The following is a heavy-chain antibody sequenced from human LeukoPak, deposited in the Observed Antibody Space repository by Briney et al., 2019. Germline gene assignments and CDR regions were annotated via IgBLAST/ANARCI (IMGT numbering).Heavy chain of an antibody. CDR3: ARWDCSGGSCYSDGYYYMDV. V-gene: IGHV4-38-2*02. CDR1: GYSISSGYY. Sequence: PSETLSLTCTVSGYSISSGYYWGWIRQPPGKGLEWIGSIYHSGSTYYNPSLKSRVTISVDTSKNQFSLKLSSVTAADTAVYYCARWDCSGGSCYSDGYYYMDVWGKGTTVAVSS. D-gene: IGHD2-15*01. CDR2: IYHSGST. J-gene: IGHJ6*03.